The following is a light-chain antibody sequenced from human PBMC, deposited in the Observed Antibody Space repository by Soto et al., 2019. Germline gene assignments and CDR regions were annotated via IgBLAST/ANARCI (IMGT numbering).Light chain of an antibody. Sequence: EVVLTQSPATLSLSPGERATLSCRASQSVSSSYLAWYQQKLGQAPRLLIYGASSRATGIPDRFSGSGSGTDFTLTISRLEPEDFAVYYCQQYGSSRTWTFGQGTKVDIK. J-gene: IGKJ1*01. CDR1: QSVSSSY. CDR3: QQYGSSRTWT. CDR2: GAS. V-gene: IGKV3-20*01.